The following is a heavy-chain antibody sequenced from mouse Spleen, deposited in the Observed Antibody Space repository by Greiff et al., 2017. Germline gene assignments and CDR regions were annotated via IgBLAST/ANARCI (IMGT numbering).Heavy chain of an antibody. CDR2: ISSGGGNT. D-gene: IGHD2-4*01. Sequence: DVMLVESGGGLVKPGGSLKLSCAASGFTFSSYTMSWVRQTPAKRLEWVATISSGGGNTYYPDSVKGRFTISRDNARNTLYLQMSSLRSEDTAMYYCARRGYYDYDGFAYWGQGTLVTVSA. J-gene: IGHJ3*01. V-gene: IGHV5-9*01. CDR3: ARRGYYDYDGFAY. CDR1: GFTFSSYT.